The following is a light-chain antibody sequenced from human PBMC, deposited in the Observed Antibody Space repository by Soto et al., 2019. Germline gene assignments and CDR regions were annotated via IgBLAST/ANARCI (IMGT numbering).Light chain of an antibody. V-gene: IGKV3-15*01. CDR3: QQYNNWART. J-gene: IGKJ1*01. CDR2: GAS. CDR1: QSVSSN. Sequence: EIVMTQSPVTLSVSPGERATLSCRASQSVSSNLAWYQQKPGQAPRLLIYGASTRATGIPARFSGSGSGTEFTLTISSLQSEDFAVYYCQQYNNWARTFGQGTKVEI.